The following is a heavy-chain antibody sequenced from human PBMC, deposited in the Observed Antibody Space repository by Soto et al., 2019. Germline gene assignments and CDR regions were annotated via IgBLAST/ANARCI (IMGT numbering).Heavy chain of an antibody. J-gene: IGHJ6*02. CDR2: IDWNDDK. CDR3: ARSSGYYYYYGIDV. V-gene: IGHV2-70*01. CDR1: GVSLSTSGLC. Sequence: SGPTLVNPTQTLTLTCTFSGVSLSTSGLCVSWIRQPPGKALEWLALIDWNDDKYYSTSLKTRLTTSKDTSTTQVVLTMTNLDPVDTATYYCARSSGYYYYYGIDVWGQGTTVTVSS. D-gene: IGHD6-19*01.